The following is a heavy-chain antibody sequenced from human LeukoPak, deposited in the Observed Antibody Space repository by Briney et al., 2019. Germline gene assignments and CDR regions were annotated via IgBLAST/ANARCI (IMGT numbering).Heavy chain of an antibody. V-gene: IGHV4-39*07. CDR1: GGSISSSSYY. CDR2: IYYSGST. D-gene: IGHD2-2*01. Sequence: KPSETLSLTCTVSGGSISSSSYYWGWIRQPPGKGLEWIGSIYYSGSTYYNPSLKSRVTTSVDTSKNQFSLKLSSVTAADTAVYYCASEASCSSTSCYDYWGQGTLVTVSS. CDR3: ASEASCSSTSCYDY. J-gene: IGHJ4*02.